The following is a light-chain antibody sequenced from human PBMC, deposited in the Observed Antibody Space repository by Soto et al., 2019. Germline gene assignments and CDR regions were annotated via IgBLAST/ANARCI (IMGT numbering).Light chain of an antibody. Sequence: QSALTQPASVSGSPGQSITISCTGTSSAVGFYNYVSWYQHHPGKVPKVMIYDVSDRPSGVSNRFSGSKSGNTASLTISGLQAEDEADYYCNSYTSSSTYVFGTGTKVTVL. CDR1: SSAVGFYNY. V-gene: IGLV2-14*03. J-gene: IGLJ1*01. CDR2: DVS. CDR3: NSYTSSSTYV.